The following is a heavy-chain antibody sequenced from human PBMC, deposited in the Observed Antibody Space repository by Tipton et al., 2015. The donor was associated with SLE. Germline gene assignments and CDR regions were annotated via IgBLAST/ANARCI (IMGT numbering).Heavy chain of an antibody. CDR1: GGSFSGYY. D-gene: IGHD2-2*01. CDR2: IYYSGST. V-gene: IGHV4-59*01. Sequence: LRLSCAVYGGSFSGYYWSWIRQPPGKGLEWIGYIYYSGSTNYNPSLKSRVTISVDTSKNQFSLKLSSVTAADTAVYYCARGPGYQPLPYYDAFDIWGQGTMVTVSS. CDR3: ARGPGYQPLPYYDAFDI. J-gene: IGHJ3*02.